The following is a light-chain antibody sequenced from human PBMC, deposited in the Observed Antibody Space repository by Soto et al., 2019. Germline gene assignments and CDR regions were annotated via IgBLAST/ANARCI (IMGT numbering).Light chain of an antibody. J-gene: IGKJ4*01. CDR3: QRRSCCPPLT. Sequence: EIVLTQSPATLSLSPGERATLSCRASQSVSNYLAWYQQKPGKAPRLLIYDSSNRATGIPDRFSGSGSVPDFTLTISSLEPEDFAVYYCQRRSCCPPLTFGGGTKVEIK. CDR2: DSS. V-gene: IGKV3-11*01. CDR1: QSVSNY.